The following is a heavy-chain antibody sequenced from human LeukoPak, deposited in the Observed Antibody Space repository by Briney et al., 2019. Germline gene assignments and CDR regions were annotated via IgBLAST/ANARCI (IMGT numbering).Heavy chain of an antibody. Sequence: GGSLRLSCAASGFTFSNAWMSWVRQAPGKGLEWVGRIKSKTDGGTTDYAAPVKGRFTISRDDSKNTLYLQMNSLKTEDTAVYYCTTETYYYDSSGYYYAFDIWGQGIMVTVSS. V-gene: IGHV3-15*01. CDR2: IKSKTDGGTT. J-gene: IGHJ3*02. D-gene: IGHD3-22*01. CDR3: TTETYYYDSSGYYYAFDI. CDR1: GFTFSNAW.